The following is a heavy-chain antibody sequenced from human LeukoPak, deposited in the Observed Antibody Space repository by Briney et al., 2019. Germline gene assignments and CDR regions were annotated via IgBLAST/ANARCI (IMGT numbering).Heavy chain of an antibody. D-gene: IGHD4-17*01. CDR1: GFTFSSYG. Sequence: GGSLRLSCAASGFTFSSYGMHWVRQAPGKGLEWVAVIWYDGSNKYYADSVKGRFTISRDNSKNTLYLQMNSLRAEDTAVYYCAVDYGDYGGEFYWGQGTLVTVSS. J-gene: IGHJ4*02. V-gene: IGHV3-33*01. CDR3: AVDYGDYGGEFY. CDR2: IWYDGSNK.